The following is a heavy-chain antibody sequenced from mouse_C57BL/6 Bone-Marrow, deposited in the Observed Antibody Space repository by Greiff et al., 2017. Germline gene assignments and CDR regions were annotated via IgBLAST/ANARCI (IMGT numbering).Heavy chain of an antibody. CDR2: ISYDGSN. D-gene: IGHD2-3*01. Sequence: EVKLMESGPGLVKPSQSLSLTCSVTGYSITSGYYWNWIRQFPGNKLEWMGYISYDGSNNYNPSLKNRISITRDTSKNQFFLKLNSVTTEDTATYYCARFLYEADYWGQGTTLTVSS. V-gene: IGHV3-6*01. CDR3: ARFLYEADY. CDR1: GYSITSGYY. J-gene: IGHJ2*01.